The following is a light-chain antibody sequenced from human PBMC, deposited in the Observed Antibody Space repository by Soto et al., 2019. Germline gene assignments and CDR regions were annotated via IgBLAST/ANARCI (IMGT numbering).Light chain of an antibody. J-gene: IGKJ5*01. Sequence: DIQMTQSPSSLSASVGDRVTITCRASQSIGTSLNWYQQRPGKAPKLLIYGASSLQSGVPARFRGSGSGTDFTLTITSLQPEDFATYYCQQSYSTLITFGQGTRLEIK. CDR3: QQSYSTLIT. V-gene: IGKV1-39*01. CDR1: QSIGTS. CDR2: GAS.